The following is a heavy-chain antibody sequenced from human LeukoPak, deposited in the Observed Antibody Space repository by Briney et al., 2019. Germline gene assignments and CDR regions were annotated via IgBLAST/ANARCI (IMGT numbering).Heavy chain of an antibody. CDR2: ISWNSDTI. J-gene: IGHJ6*04. Sequence: GGSLRLSCAVSGFTFDDYAMHWVRQVPGKGLEWVSGISWNSDTIGLADSVKGRFTISRDNAKNSLYLQMNSLRAEDTAVYYCAELGITMIGGVWGKGTTVTISS. V-gene: IGHV3-9*01. D-gene: IGHD3-10*02. CDR3: AELGITMIGGV. CDR1: GFTFDDYA.